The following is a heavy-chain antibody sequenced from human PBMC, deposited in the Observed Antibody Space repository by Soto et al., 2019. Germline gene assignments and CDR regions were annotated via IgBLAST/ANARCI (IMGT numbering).Heavy chain of an antibody. D-gene: IGHD1-1*01. CDR1: GGSISSYY. CDR2: IYYSGST. J-gene: IGHJ4*02. CDR3: ARHPSLGIGQANTDY. Sequence: SETLSLTCTVSGGSISSYYWSWIRQPPGKGLEWIGYIYYSGSTNYNPSLKSRVTISVDTSKNQFSLKLSSVTAADTAVYYCARHPSLGIGQANTDYWGQGTLVTVSS. V-gene: IGHV4-59*08.